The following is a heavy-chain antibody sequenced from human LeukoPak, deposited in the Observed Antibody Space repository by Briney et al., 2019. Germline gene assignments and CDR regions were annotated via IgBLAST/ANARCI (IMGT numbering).Heavy chain of an antibody. Sequence: GGSLRLSCAASGFTFSSYSMNWVRQAPGKGLEWVSSISSSSYIYYADSVKGRFTISRDNAKNSLYLQMNSLRAEDTAVYYCARDTNDFWSGYYIWGQGTLVTVSS. V-gene: IGHV3-21*01. CDR1: GFTFSSYS. J-gene: IGHJ4*02. CDR3: ARDTNDFWSGYYI. CDR2: ISSSSYI. D-gene: IGHD3-3*01.